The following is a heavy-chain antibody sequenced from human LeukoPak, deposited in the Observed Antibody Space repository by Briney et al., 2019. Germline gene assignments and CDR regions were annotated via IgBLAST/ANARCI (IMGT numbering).Heavy chain of an antibody. CDR2: IHTSRST. V-gene: IGHV4-4*07. CDR3: ARDAPPGVVVNCFDP. Sequence: SETLSLTCTVSGGSISSYYWSWIRQPAGKGLEWIGRIHTSRSTNYNHSLNSRVTMSVDTSKNQFSLKPSSVTAADTAVYYCARDAPPGVVVNCFDPWGQGTLVTVSS. D-gene: IGHD2-15*01. J-gene: IGHJ5*02. CDR1: GGSISSYY.